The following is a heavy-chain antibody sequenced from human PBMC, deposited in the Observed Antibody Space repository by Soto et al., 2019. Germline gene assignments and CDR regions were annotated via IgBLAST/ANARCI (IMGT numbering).Heavy chain of an antibody. D-gene: IGHD2-8*01. CDR1: GFTFDNYA. J-gene: IGHJ4*02. CDR2: ISGSGGST. Sequence: EVQLLESGGGLVQPGGSLRLSCAASGFTFDNYAMSCVRQAPGKGLEWVSAISGSGGSTHYADPVKGRFTIFRDKSKNTLYLQMNSLRAEDTAVYYCAKGVYLHKLYVDYWGQGTLVTVSS. CDR3: AKGVYLHKLYVDY. V-gene: IGHV3-23*01.